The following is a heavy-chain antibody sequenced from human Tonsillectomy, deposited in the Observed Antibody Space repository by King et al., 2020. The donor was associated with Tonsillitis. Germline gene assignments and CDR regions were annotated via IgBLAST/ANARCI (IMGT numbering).Heavy chain of an antibody. CDR3: ARVDTGMGNHYYGMDV. D-gene: IGHD5-18*01. CDR1: GFMFSNYW. J-gene: IGHJ6*02. Sequence: VQLVESGGGLVQPGGSLRLSCAASGFMFSNYWMSWVRQAPGKGLEWVANIKQDGSEKYHVDSVKGRFSISRDNAKNSLYLQMNSLRDDDTAVYYCARVDTGMGNHYYGMDVWGQGTTVAVSS. CDR2: IKQDGSEK. V-gene: IGHV3-7*03.